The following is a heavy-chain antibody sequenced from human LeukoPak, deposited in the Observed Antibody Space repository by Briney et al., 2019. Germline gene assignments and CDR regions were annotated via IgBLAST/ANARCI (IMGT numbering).Heavy chain of an antibody. D-gene: IGHD3-10*01. V-gene: IGHV3-23*01. CDR1: GFSFSSYA. J-gene: IGHJ4*02. CDR3: AKRNTMVRGGPCFDY. CDR2: IFGNGDTT. Sequence: GGSLRLSCAASGFSFSSYAMNWVRQAPGKGLEWVSIIFGNGDTTYYADPVKGRFTVSRDNSKDTLYLQMNDLRPDDTAIYYCAKRNTMVRGGPCFDYWGQGLLVTVSS.